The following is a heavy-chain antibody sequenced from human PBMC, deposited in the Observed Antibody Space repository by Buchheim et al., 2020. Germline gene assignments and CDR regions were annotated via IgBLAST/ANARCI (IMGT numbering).Heavy chain of an antibody. Sequence: QVQLQESGPGLVKPSETLSLTCTVSGGSVSSGSYYWSWIRQPPGKGLEWIGYIYYSGSTNYNPSLKSRATIPVDPPKNQFSLKLSSVTAADTAVYYCARGGVQSRLYYFDYWGQGTL. CDR2: IYYSGST. D-gene: IGHD3-10*01. CDR3: ARGGVQSRLYYFDY. CDR1: GGSVSSGSYY. V-gene: IGHV4-61*01. J-gene: IGHJ4*02.